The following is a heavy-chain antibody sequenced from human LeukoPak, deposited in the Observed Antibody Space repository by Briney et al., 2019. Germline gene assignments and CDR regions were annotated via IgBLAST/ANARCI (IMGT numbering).Heavy chain of an antibody. CDR2: IYYSGST. D-gene: IGHD2-21*02. V-gene: IGHV4-39*07. CDR1: GGSISSSSYY. Sequence: SETLSLTCTVSGGSISSSSYYWGWIRQPPGKGLTWIGSIYYSGSTYYNPSLKSRVTISVDTSKNQFSLKLSSVTAADTAVYYCASVVVVTAINMNDAFDIWGQGTMVTVSS. J-gene: IGHJ3*02. CDR3: ASVVVVTAINMNDAFDI.